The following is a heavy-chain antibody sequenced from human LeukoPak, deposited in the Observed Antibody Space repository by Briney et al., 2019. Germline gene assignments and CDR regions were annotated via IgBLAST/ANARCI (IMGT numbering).Heavy chain of an antibody. J-gene: IGHJ4*02. CDR1: GFTFSDYY. CDR3: TRGGYYGDYMSDY. CDR2: ISGSGTDI. D-gene: IGHD4-17*01. Sequence: GGSLRLSCEASGFTFSDYYMTWMRQAPGKGLEWVSYISGSGTDILYADSVKGRFTMSRDNAKNSLYLQMNSLRTEDTAVYYCTRGGYYGDYMSDYWGQGTLVTVSS. V-gene: IGHV3-11*04.